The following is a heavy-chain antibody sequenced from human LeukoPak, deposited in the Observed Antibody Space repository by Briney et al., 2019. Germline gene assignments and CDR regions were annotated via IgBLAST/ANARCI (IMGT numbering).Heavy chain of an antibody. D-gene: IGHD2-2*01. CDR1: GFTFSRYS. CDR3: ARASSDGIIPAATSFDC. V-gene: IGHV3-21*06. J-gene: IGHJ4*02. Sequence: PGGSLRLSCAVSGFTFSRYSMNWVRQAPGKGLEWVSSISSTGSYIYFADSVKGRFTISRDNAKNSLSLQMNSLRAEDTAVYYCARASSDGIIPAATSFDCWGQGTLVTVSS. CDR2: ISSTGSYI.